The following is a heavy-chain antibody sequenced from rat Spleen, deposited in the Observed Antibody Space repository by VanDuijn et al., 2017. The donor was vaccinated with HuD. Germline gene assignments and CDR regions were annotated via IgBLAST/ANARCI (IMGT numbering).Heavy chain of an antibody. CDR1: GLSFPSNR. D-gene: IGHD1-3*01. CDR2: QWSNGGI. Sequence: QVPLKESCPGLVQPSQTLSLTCTVSGLSFPSNRVSWIRPPPGHGLGWMFFQWSNGGIDFNSTIKSRLSITRDTSKSQVFLKMNSLQTEDTAMHVCARGGLSSRDWSQGVMVTVSS. V-gene: IGHV2-47*01. J-gene: IGHJ2*01. CDR3: ARGGLSSRD.